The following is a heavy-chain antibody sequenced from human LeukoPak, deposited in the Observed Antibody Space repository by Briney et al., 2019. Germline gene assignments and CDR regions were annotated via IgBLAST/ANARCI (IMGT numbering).Heavy chain of an antibody. CDR1: GDSISRSTYY. V-gene: IGHV4-39*02. J-gene: IGHJ4*02. Sequence: SETLSLTCTVSGDSISRSTYYWAWIRQPPGKGLEWIGSVYYGRSPYFNPSLESRATISVDTSKNHFSLKMSSVTAADTAVYYCARSSGTGTSSYWGQGTLVTVSS. CDR3: ARSSGTGTSSY. CDR2: VYYGRSP. D-gene: IGHD6-25*01.